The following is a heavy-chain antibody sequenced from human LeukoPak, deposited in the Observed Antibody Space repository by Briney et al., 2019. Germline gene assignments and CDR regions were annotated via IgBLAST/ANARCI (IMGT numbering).Heavy chain of an antibody. CDR2: INGGGDST. CDR3: AKGGITGGFDP. D-gene: IGHD1-14*01. J-gene: IGHJ5*02. Sequence: GGSLRLSCVASGFTLRSYVMNWVPETPGKALEWVSSINGGGDSTFYADSVRGRFSISRDNSKDTLYLQMNSLRAEDTAVYYCAKGGITGGFDPWGQGTLVTVSS. V-gene: IGHV3-23*01. CDR1: GFTLRSYV.